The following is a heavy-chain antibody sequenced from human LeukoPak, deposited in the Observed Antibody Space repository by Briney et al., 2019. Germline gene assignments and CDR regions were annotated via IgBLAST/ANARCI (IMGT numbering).Heavy chain of an antibody. CDR1: GGTFSSYA. V-gene: IGHV1-69*04. CDR3: GTNMLGYYYYGMDV. D-gene: IGHD2-8*01. J-gene: IGHJ6*02. Sequence: SVKVSCKASGGTFSSYAIIWVRQSPGQGLEWLGRIIPILGIANYAQKFQGRVTITADKSTSTAYMELSSLRSEDTAVYYCGTNMLGYYYYGMDVWGQGTTVTVSS. CDR2: IIPILGIA.